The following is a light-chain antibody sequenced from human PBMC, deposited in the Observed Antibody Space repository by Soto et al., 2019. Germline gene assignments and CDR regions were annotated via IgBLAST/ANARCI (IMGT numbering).Light chain of an antibody. CDR3: QQDNKWPLT. Sequence: EIVMTQSPATLSVSPGERATLSCRASQSVSSNLAWYQQKPGQAPRLLIYGASTRATGIPARFSGSRSGTEFTLTISSLQSEDFAVYYCQQDNKWPLTFGGGTKVEIK. CDR2: GAS. CDR1: QSVSSN. J-gene: IGKJ4*01. V-gene: IGKV3D-15*01.